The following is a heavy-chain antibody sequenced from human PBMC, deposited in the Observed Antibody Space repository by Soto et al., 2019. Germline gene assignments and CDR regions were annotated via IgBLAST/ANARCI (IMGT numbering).Heavy chain of an antibody. Sequence: EVQLLESGGGLVQPGGSLRLSCAASGSSFTTYEMSWVRQAPGKGLEWVSFIAKSGDRTYYADSVKGRFTSSRDNSKNSMYLQMDSLRVEDTAIYYCVKGGWLDDWGQGTLVTVSS. CDR3: VKGGWLDD. V-gene: IGHV3-23*01. CDR2: IAKSGDRT. CDR1: GSSFTTYE. D-gene: IGHD6-19*01. J-gene: IGHJ4*02.